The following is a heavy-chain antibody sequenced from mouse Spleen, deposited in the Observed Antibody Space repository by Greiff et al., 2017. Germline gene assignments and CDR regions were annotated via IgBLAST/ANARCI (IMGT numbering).Heavy chain of an antibody. J-gene: IGHJ2*01. V-gene: IGHV1-26*01. Sequence: EVQLQQSGPELVKPGASVKISCKASGYTFTDYYMNWVKQSHGKSLEWIGDINPNNGGTSYNQKFKGKATLTVDKSSSTAYMELRSLTSEDSAVYYCAPYYYGSTLDYWGQGTTLTVSS. D-gene: IGHD1-1*01. CDR2: INPNNGGT. CDR3: APYYYGSTLDY. CDR1: GYTFTDYY.